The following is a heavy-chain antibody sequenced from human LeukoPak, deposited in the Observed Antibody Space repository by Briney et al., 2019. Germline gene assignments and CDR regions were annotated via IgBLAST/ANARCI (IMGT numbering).Heavy chain of an antibody. CDR3: AQMQRVTTGTTTAYYMDV. D-gene: IGHD1-1*01. V-gene: IGHV2-70*11. CDR2: ICWGDDK. J-gene: IGHJ6*03. Sequence: SGPALVKRTQTLTLTCTFSGHSLTTYGMCVNWNRQPPVKPLPGLGGICWGDDKYYSTSLKTRLTISKDTSKNQMVLTVTNVDPVDTATYYCAQMQRVTTGTTTAYYMDVWDKGTTVTVSS. CDR1: GHSLTTYGMC.